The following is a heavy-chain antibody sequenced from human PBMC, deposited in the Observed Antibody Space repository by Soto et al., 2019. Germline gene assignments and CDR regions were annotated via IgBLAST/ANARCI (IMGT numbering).Heavy chain of an antibody. Sequence: SETLSLTCTVSGGSISGYYWSWIRQPPGKGLEWIGYIYHRGSTNYNPSLKSRVTISVDTSKNQFSLKLCSLTAADTAVYYCARSSPTVYYYDSSGQYYFDYWGQGTLVTVSS. V-gene: IGHV4-59*01. D-gene: IGHD3-22*01. CDR1: GGSISGYY. CDR2: IYHRGST. CDR3: ARSSPTVYYYDSSGQYYFDY. J-gene: IGHJ4*02.